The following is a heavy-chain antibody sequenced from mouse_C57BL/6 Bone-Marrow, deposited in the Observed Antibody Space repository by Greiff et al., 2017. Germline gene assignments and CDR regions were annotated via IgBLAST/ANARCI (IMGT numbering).Heavy chain of an antibody. D-gene: IGHD2-4*01. CDR2: IDPENGDT. J-gene: IGHJ3*01. V-gene: IGHV14-4*01. CDR1: GFNIKDDY. CDR3: TTIDYEYDWFAY. Sequence: EVQLQQSGAELVRPGASVKLSCTASGFNIKDDYMHWVKQRPEQGLEWIGWIDPENGDTEYASKFQGKATITADTSSNTAYLQLSSLTSEDTAVYYWTTIDYEYDWFAYGGQGTRVTVSA.